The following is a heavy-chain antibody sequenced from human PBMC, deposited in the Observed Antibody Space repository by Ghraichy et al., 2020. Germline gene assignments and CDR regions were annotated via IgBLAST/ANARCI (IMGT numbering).Heavy chain of an antibody. D-gene: IGHD3-22*01. V-gene: IGHV4-31*03. CDR2: ISYSGVS. CDR3: AREGDYYNSSGYH. J-gene: IGHJ4*02. Sequence: SETLSLTCTVSGASVRSDGYYWTWIRQHPGKGLEWIGYISYSGVSSYNPSLRSRVIISVPTSENQFSLKLNSVTVADTAVYYCAREGDYYNSSGYHWGQGIQVTVSS. CDR1: GASVRSDGYY.